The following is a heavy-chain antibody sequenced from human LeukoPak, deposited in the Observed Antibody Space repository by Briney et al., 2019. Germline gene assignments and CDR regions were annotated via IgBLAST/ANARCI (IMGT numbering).Heavy chain of an antibody. D-gene: IGHD4-11*01. CDR1: GFTFSSYS. CDR2: ISSGSGTI. V-gene: IGHV3-48*04. J-gene: IGHJ3*02. CDR3: ARAQKYSYDAFDI. Sequence: GGSLTLSCAASGFTFSSYSMNWVRQAPGKGLEYVSYISSGSGTIYYADSVKGRFTISRDNAKNSLYLQMNSLSAEDTAVYYCARAQKYSYDAFDIWGQGTMVTVSS.